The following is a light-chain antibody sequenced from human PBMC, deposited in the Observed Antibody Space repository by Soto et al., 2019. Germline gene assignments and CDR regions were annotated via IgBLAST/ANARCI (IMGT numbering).Light chain of an antibody. J-gene: IGKJ2*01. Sequence: DIQMTQSPSTLCASVGDRVTITCRASQSISSWLAWYQQKPGKAPKTLIYDASSLESGVPSRFSGSGSGTELTLTISSLQPDDFATYYCQQYNSYPMYTFGQGTKLEIK. CDR1: QSISSW. CDR2: DAS. V-gene: IGKV1-5*01. CDR3: QQYNSYPMYT.